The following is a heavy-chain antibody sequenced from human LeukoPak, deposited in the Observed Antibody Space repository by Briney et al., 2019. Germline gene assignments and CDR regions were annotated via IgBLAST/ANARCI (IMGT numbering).Heavy chain of an antibody. CDR2: IYYSGST. CDR3: ASQPKSYCSSTSCYGAFDI. V-gene: IGHV4-59*01. Sequence: PSETLSLTCTVSGGSISSYYWSWIRQPPGKGLEWIGYIYYSGSTNYNPTLKSRVTISVDTSKNQFSLKLSSVTAADTAVYYCASQPKSYCSSTSCYGAFDIWGQGTMVTVSS. J-gene: IGHJ3*02. D-gene: IGHD2-2*01. CDR1: GGSISSYY.